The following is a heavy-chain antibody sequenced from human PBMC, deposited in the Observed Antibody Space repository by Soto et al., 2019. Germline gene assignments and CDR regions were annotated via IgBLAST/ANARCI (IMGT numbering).Heavy chain of an antibody. CDR2: INSDGSST. J-gene: IGHJ6*02. V-gene: IGHV3-74*01. Sequence: GGSLRLSCAASGFTFSSYWMHWVRQAPGKGLVWVSRINSDGSSTSYADSVKGRFTISRDNAKNTLYLQMNSLRAEDTAVYYCATRGIAVAGVYYYYGMDVWGQGTTVTVSS. CDR1: GFTFSSYW. CDR3: ATRGIAVAGVYYYYGMDV. D-gene: IGHD6-19*01.